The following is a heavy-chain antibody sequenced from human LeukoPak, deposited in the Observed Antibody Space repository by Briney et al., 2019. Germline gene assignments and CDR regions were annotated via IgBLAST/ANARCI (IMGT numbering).Heavy chain of an antibody. CDR2: ISYDGSSK. Sequence: GRSLRLSCAASGFTFSSYAMHWVRQAPGKGLEWVAVISYDGSSKYYADSVKGRFTISRENSKKMMHLQMNSLRAEDTAVYYCARPPVTTYYYYYYMDVWGKGTTVTVSS. CDR3: ARPPVTTYYYYYYMDV. J-gene: IGHJ6*03. D-gene: IGHD4-17*01. V-gene: IGHV3-30-3*01. CDR1: GFTFSSYA.